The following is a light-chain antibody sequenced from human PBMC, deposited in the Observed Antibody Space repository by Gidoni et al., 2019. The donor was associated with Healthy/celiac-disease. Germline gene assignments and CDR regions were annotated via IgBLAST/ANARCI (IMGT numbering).Light chain of an antibody. CDR2: WAS. CDR1: QSVLYSSKNKNY. V-gene: IGKV4-1*01. J-gene: IGKJ2*01. Sequence: DIGMTQSPDSLAVSLGERATINCKSSQSVLYSSKNKNYLAWYQQKPGQPPKLLIYWASTRESGVPDRFSGSGSGTDFTLTISSLQAVDVAVYYCQQYYSTPYTFXXXTKLEIK. CDR3: QQYYSTPYT.